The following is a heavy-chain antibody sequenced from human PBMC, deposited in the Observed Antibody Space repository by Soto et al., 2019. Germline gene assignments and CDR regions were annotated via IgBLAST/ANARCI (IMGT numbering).Heavy chain of an antibody. Sequence: SETLSLTCTVSGGSIRSGAYYWSWIRQPPGKGLEWIGYIYYSGSTYYNPSPKSRVTISVDTSKNPFSLKLSSVTAADPAVYYCALTNEAYSNGEGWFDNWGQGTLVTVSS. CDR3: ALTNEAYSNGEGWFDN. V-gene: IGHV4-30-4*01. J-gene: IGHJ5*02. CDR1: GGSIRSGAYY. CDR2: IYYSGST. D-gene: IGHD4-4*01.